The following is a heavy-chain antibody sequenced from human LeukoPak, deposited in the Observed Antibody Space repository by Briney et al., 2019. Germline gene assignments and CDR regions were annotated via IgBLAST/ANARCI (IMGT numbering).Heavy chain of an antibody. D-gene: IGHD3-10*01. Sequence: GGSLRLSCAASGFTFDDYAMHWVRQAPGKGLEWVSGISWNSGSIGYADSVKGRFTISRDNAKNSLYLQMNSLRAEDTAVYYCASTPLLWFEDPFDYWAREPWSPSPQ. CDR2: ISWNSGSI. CDR3: ASTPLLWFEDPFDY. J-gene: IGHJ4*02. CDR1: GFTFDDYA. V-gene: IGHV3-9*01.